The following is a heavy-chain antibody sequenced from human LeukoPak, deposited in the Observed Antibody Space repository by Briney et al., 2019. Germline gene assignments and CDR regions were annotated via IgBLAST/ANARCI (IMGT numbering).Heavy chain of an antibody. CDR1: GDSISSSY. CDR3: ARSFPSRSDGNGYYAGHEAFDA. V-gene: IGHV4-59*08. J-gene: IGHJ3*01. Sequence: SETLSLTCSVSGDSISSSYWIWIRQPPGKGLEWIGNIYNSANTNYNPSLQSRVTMSVDTSKSQFSLQLTSVSATDTAGYHCARSFPSRSDGNGYYAGHEAFDAWGQGTLVTVSS. CDR2: IYNSANT. D-gene: IGHD3-22*01.